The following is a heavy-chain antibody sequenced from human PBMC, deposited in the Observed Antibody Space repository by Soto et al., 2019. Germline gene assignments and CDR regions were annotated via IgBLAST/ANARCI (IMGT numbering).Heavy chain of an antibody. D-gene: IGHD3-22*01. V-gene: IGHV3-30-3*01. CDR1: GFTFSSYA. CDR2: ISYDGSNK. J-gene: IGHJ4*02. Sequence: GGSLRLSCAASGFTFSSYAMHWVRQAPGKGLEWVAVISYDGSNKYYADSVKGRFTISRDNSKNTLYLQMNSLRAEDTAVYYCARDHFEDDSSGYIGAPFDYWGQGTLVTVSS. CDR3: ARDHFEDDSSGYIGAPFDY.